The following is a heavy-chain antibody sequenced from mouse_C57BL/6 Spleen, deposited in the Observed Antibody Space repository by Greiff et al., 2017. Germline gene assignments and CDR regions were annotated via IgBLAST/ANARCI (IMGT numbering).Heavy chain of an antibody. CDR1: GYSFTDYN. CDR3: ARPSNYYGYDVAMDY. V-gene: IGHV1-39*01. D-gene: IGHD2-2*01. Sequence: EVQLQESGPELVKPGASVKISCKASGYSFTDYNMNWVKQSNGKSLEWIGVINPNYGTTSYNQKFKGKATLTVDQSSSTAYMQLNSLTSEDSAVDYCARPSNYYGYDVAMDYWGQGTSVTVSS. CDR2: INPNYGTT. J-gene: IGHJ4*01.